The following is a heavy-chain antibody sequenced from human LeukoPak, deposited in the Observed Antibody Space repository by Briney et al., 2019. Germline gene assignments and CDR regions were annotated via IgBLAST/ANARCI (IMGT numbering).Heavy chain of an antibody. CDR1: GFTFSSYW. J-gene: IGHJ3*02. CDR3: ARDLTVVVPAANAFDI. V-gene: IGHV3-7*01. D-gene: IGHD2-2*01. CDR2: IKQDGSEK. Sequence: GGSLRLSCAASGFTFSSYWMSWVRQAPGKGLEWVANIKQDGSEKYYVDSVKGRFTISRDNAKNSLYLQMNSLRAEDTAVYYCARDLTVVVPAANAFDIWGQGTMVTVSS.